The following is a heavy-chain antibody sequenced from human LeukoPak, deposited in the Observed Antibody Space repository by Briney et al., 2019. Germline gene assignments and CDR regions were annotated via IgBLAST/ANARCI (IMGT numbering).Heavy chain of an antibody. CDR3: ARDGQQLGF. CDR2: IKQDGSEK. Sequence: GGSLRLSCAASGFTFNSYWMTWVRQAPGKGLEWVANIKQDGSEKYYVDSVKGRFTISRDNAKNSLYLQMNSLRAEDTAVYYCARDGQQLGFWGQGTLVTVSS. J-gene: IGHJ4*02. CDR1: GFTFNSYW. D-gene: IGHD6-13*01. V-gene: IGHV3-7*04.